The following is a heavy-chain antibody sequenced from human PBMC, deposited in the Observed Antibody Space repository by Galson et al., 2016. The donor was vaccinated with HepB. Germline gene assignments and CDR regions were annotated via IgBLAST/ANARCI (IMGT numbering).Heavy chain of an antibody. CDR2: ISFGGRDK. Sequence: SLRLSCAAPGFNFNTYAFHWVRQAPGTGLEWVAFISFGGRDKYYADSVRVRFTISRDHSKNTLYLEMNSLKAEDTAVYYCATEDLSSPGNGALDIWGQGAMVTVSS. CDR3: ATEDLSSPGNGALDI. J-gene: IGHJ3*02. V-gene: IGHV3-30*03. D-gene: IGHD6-13*01. CDR1: GFNFNTYA.